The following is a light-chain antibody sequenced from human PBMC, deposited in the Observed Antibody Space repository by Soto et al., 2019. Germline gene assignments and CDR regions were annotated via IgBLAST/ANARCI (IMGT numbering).Light chain of an antibody. V-gene: IGLV1-40*01. CDR2: GNS. CDR1: SSNIGAGFD. CDR3: KSYDINLSGTPVV. Sequence: QAVLTQPPSVSGAPGQRVTVSGTGSSSNIGAGFDVHWYQQLPGTAPRLLIYGNSDRPSGVPDRFSGSKSGTSASLAITGLQAEDEADYYCKSYDINLSGTPVVFGGGTKLTVL. J-gene: IGLJ3*02.